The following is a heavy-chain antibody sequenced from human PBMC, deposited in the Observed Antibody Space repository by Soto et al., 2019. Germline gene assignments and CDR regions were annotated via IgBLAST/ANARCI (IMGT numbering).Heavy chain of an antibody. D-gene: IGHD6-19*01. Sequence: GGSLRLSCVVSGFTFNAYSMNWVRQAPGKGLEWVSSITSKSSYTHYADSLKGRFTISRDNARNSLYLEMSSLRVEDTAVYYCARDKYQSGWHGFDFWGQGTPVTVSS. CDR1: GFTFNAYS. CDR2: ITSKSSYT. V-gene: IGHV3-21*01. J-gene: IGHJ4*02. CDR3: ARDKYQSGWHGFDF.